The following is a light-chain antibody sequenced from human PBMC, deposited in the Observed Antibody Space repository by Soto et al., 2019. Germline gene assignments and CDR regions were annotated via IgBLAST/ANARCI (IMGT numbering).Light chain of an antibody. CDR3: QQYNSYSRT. CDR1: QNIINY. J-gene: IGKJ1*01. V-gene: IGKV1-5*01. Sequence: DIQMTQSPSSLSASVGDRVTITCRASQNIINYLNWYQQKPGKAPKLLIYDASSLESGVPSRFSGSGSGTEFTLTISSLQPDDFATYYCQQYNSYSRTFGQGTKVDIK. CDR2: DAS.